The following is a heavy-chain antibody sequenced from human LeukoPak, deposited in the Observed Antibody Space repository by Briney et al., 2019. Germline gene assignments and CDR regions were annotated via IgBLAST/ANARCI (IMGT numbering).Heavy chain of an antibody. J-gene: IGHJ4*02. Sequence: ASVTVSFKASGYTFTGYYMHWVRQAPAQGLERMGWINPNSGGTNYAQKFQDRVTITRDTSISTAYMELSRLRSDDTAVYYCARASQWELPRYYFDYWGQGTLVTVSS. V-gene: IGHV1-2*02. CDR1: GYTFTGYY. D-gene: IGHD1-26*01. CDR2: INPNSGGT. CDR3: ARASQWELPRYYFDY.